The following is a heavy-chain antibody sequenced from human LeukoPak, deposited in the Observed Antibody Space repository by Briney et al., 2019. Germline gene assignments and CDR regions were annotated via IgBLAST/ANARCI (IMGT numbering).Heavy chain of an antibody. CDR3: TTDVPSGAGDLFGY. J-gene: IGHJ4*02. CDR1: GFAFKNAW. CDR2: IKSKTSGETT. D-gene: IGHD3-10*01. V-gene: IGHV3-15*01. Sequence: GGTLRLSCAASGFAFKNAWMSWVRQAPGKGRTWVGHIKSKTSGETTEYAAPVKGRFTISRDDPTYTQYLQMNSLKTEDTAVYYCTTDVPSGAGDLFGYWGQGTLVTVSS.